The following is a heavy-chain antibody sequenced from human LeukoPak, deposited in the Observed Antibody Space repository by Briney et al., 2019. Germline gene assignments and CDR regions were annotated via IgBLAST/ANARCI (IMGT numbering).Heavy chain of an antibody. CDR3: AKTKGAMVRGVITSFDY. D-gene: IGHD3-10*01. CDR2: ISYDGSNK. Sequence: PGRSLRLSCAASGFTFSSYGMHWVGQAPGKGLEGVAVISYDGSNKYYADSVKGRFTISRDNSKNTLYLQMNSLRAEDTAVYYCAKTKGAMVRGVITSFDYWGQGTLVTVSS. CDR1: GFTFSSYG. J-gene: IGHJ4*02. V-gene: IGHV3-30*18.